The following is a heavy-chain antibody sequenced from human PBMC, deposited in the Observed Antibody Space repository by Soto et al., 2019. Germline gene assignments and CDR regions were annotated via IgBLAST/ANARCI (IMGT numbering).Heavy chain of an antibody. Sequence: EVQLLESGGGLVQPGGSLRLSCAASGFTFSSYAMRWVRQAPGKGLEWVSAISGSGGSTYYADSVKGRFTISRDNAKTTLYLERASLSAEDTAGDYCASRGSGGHDASWGVGTLVT. V-gene: IGHV3-23*01. CDR2: ISGSGGST. CDR3: ASRGSGGHDAS. J-gene: IGHJ4*02. CDR1: GFTFSSYA. D-gene: IGHD6-19*01.